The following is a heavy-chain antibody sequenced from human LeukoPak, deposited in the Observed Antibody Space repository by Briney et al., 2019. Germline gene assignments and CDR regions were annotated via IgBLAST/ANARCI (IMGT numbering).Heavy chain of an antibody. V-gene: IGHV3-43*01. CDR1: GVTFDDHT. CDR3: GKGPRRCTGCDGFDI. CDR2: RSWDDNTE. J-gene: IGHJ3*02. Sequence: VGSLRLSCAVSGVTFDDHTMHWVRQAPGKGLGWVSIRSWDDNTEYYSDSVNGRFTISRDNSKTSLYLQMNSLRTEHTAVYYCGKGPRRCTGCDGFDILGQGTMVTVSS. D-gene: IGHD1-14*01.